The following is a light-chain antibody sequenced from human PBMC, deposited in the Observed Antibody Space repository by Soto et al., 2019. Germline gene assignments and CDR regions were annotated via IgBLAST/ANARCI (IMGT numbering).Light chain of an antibody. J-gene: IGLJ2*01. CDR2: STS. CDR3: LLYYGGAQLV. CDR1: TGAVTSGYY. V-gene: IGLV7-43*01. Sequence: QAVVTQEPSLTVSPGGTVTLTCASSTGAVTSGYYPNWVQQKPGQAPRSLIYSTSNKQSWTPARFSSSLLGGKAALTLSGVQPEDEAEYYCLLYYGGAQLVFGGGTKLTVL.